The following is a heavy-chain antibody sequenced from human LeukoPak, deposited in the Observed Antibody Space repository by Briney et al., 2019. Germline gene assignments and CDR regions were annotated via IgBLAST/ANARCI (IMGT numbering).Heavy chain of an antibody. CDR3: AGGPITEDGTFHSPNA. CDR2: IIERGST. CDR1: GGSFSGHY. J-gene: IGHJ5*02. V-gene: IGHV4-34*01. Sequence: SETLSLTCAVSGGSFSGHYWSWIRQSPGKGLEWIGEIIERGSTNCNPSLKSRVTISRDTSKNHFSLKVSSVTAADTAVYYCAGGPITEDGTFHSPNAWGQGTLVTVSS. D-gene: IGHD1-1*01.